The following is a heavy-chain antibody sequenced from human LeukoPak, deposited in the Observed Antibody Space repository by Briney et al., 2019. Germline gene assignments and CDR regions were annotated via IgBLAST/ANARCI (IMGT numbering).Heavy chain of an antibody. J-gene: IGHJ6*03. CDR1: GFTFSSYA. CDR3: AGSFGVVIIDYYMDV. Sequence: GGSLRLSCAASGFTFSSYAMHWVRQAPGKGLEWVAVISYDGSNKYYADSVKGRFTISRDNSKDTLYLQMNSLRAEDTAVYYCAGSFGVVIIDYYMDVWGKGTTVTISS. V-gene: IGHV3-30*04. D-gene: IGHD3-3*01. CDR2: ISYDGSNK.